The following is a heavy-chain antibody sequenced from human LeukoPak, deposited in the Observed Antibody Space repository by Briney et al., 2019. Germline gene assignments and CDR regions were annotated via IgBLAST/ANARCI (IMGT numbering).Heavy chain of an antibody. J-gene: IGHJ4*02. D-gene: IGHD3-3*01. Sequence: GASVKVSCKASGYTFTGYYMHWVRQAPGQGLEWMGWINPNSGGTNYAQKFQGRVTMTRDTSISTAYMELSRLRPDDTAVYYCARDRRFLEWSVCSYWGQGTLVTVSS. CDR3: ARDRRFLEWSVCSY. CDR1: GYTFTGYY. V-gene: IGHV1-2*02. CDR2: INPNSGGT.